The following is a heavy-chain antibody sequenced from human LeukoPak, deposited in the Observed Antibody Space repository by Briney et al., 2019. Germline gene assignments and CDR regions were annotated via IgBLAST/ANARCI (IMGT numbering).Heavy chain of an antibody. V-gene: IGHV3-73*01. CDR1: GFSFSGSA. CDR3: TLGDV. CDR2: IRSNANSYAT. Sequence: TGGSLRLSCAASGFSFSGSAMYWGREASGEGVGWVGRIRSNANSYATAYAAWVKGRFTISRDDSKNTAYRQMNSLKTEDTAGYYLTLGDVWGQGTTVTVSS. J-gene: IGHJ6*02.